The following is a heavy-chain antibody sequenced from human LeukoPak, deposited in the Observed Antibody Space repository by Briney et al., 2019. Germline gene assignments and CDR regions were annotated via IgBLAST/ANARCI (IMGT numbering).Heavy chain of an antibody. J-gene: IGHJ6*03. Sequence: GGSLRLSCAASGFTVNINYMSWVRQTPGKGLEWVSVIYSGGSTDYADSVRGRFTISRDDSKNTLYLQMSSLRAEDTAVYYCARRSTHYYYYMDVWGKGTTVTVSS. V-gene: IGHV3-53*01. CDR2: IYSGGST. D-gene: IGHD2/OR15-2a*01. CDR3: ARRSTHYYYYMDV. CDR1: GFTVNINY.